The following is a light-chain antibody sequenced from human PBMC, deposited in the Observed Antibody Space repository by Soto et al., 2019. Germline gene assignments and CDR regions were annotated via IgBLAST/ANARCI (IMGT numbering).Light chain of an antibody. V-gene: IGKV3-20*01. CDR3: QQYGSSPST. Sequence: ENVLTQSPGTLSLSPGERATLSCRASQSVTSSYLAWYQQKPGQAPRLLIYGASSRATVVPDRFSGSGSGTDFTLTITRLEPEDFAEYYCQQYGSSPSTFGGGTKVEIK. J-gene: IGKJ4*01. CDR1: QSVTSSY. CDR2: GAS.